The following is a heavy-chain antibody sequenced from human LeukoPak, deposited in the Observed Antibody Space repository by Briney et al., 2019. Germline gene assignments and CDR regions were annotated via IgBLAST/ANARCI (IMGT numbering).Heavy chain of an antibody. CDR3: ARGAGYNYPYYFDY. J-gene: IGHJ4*02. V-gene: IGHV3-30*03. Sequence: PGGSLRLSCAASGFIFSTYSMNWVRQAPGKGLEWVAVISYDGSNKYYADSVKGRFTISRDNSKNTLYLQMNSLRAEDTAVYYCARGAGYNYPYYFDYWGQGTLVTVSS. CDR1: GFIFSTYS. D-gene: IGHD5-24*01. CDR2: ISYDGSNK.